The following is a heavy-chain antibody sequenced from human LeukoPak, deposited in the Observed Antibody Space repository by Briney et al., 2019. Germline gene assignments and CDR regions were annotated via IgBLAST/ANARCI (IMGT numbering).Heavy chain of an antibody. CDR3: ARSGVVVVPAAIHFDY. Sequence: GGSLRLSCAASGFTFSSYWMSWVRQAPGKGLEWVANIKQDGSEKYYVDSVKGRFTISRDNAKNSLYLQMNSLRAEDTAVYYCARSGVVVVPAAIHFDYWGQGTLVTVSS. CDR2: IKQDGSEK. J-gene: IGHJ4*02. D-gene: IGHD2-2*01. CDR1: GFTFSSYW. V-gene: IGHV3-7*01.